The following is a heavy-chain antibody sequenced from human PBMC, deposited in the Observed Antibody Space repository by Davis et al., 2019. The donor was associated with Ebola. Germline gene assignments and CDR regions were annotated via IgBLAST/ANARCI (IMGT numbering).Heavy chain of an antibody. CDR1: GFTFSSYA. V-gene: IGHV3-7*01. CDR3: ARDSTTYYYDSSSYYGMDV. J-gene: IGHJ6*04. Sequence: GESLKISCAASGFTFSSYAMSWVRQAPGKGLEWVANIKRDGSEKYYVDSVNGRFTISRDNAKSSLYLQMNSLRAEDTAVYYCARDSTTYYYDSSSYYGMDVWGKGTTVTVSS. CDR2: IKRDGSEK. D-gene: IGHD3-22*01.